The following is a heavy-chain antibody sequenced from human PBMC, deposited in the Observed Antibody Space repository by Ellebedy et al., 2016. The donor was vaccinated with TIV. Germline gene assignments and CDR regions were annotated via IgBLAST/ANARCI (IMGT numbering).Heavy chain of an antibody. CDR2: INPTTGNS. CDR3: ARWDNYYYDSSGYYYTY. J-gene: IGHJ4*02. D-gene: IGHD3-22*01. CDR1: GYTFTSSY. Sequence: ASVKVSCKASGYTFTSSYFYWVRQAPGQGLEWMGIINPTTGNSNYAQKFQGRVTMTRDTSTSTVYMELSSLRSEDTAVYYCARWDNYYYDSSGYYYTYWGQGTLVTVSS. V-gene: IGHV1-46*01.